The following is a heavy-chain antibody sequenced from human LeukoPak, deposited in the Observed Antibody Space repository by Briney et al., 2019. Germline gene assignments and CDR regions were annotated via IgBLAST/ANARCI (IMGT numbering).Heavy chain of an antibody. Sequence: GASVKVSCKVSGYTLTELSMHWVRQAPGQGLEWMGWINPNSGGTNYAQKFQGRVTMTRDTSISTAYMELSRLRSEDTAVYYCARETDSSGYYYFDYWGQGTLVTVSS. D-gene: IGHD3-22*01. J-gene: IGHJ4*02. CDR1: GYTLTELS. V-gene: IGHV1-2*02. CDR2: INPNSGGT. CDR3: ARETDSSGYYYFDY.